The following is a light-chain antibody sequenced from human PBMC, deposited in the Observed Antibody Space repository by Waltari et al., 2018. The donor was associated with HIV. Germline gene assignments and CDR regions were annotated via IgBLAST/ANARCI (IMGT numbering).Light chain of an antibody. CDR1: QSITTY. CDR2: AAS. J-gene: IGKJ1*01. V-gene: IGKV1-39*01. Sequence: DIQMTQSPSSRSAAVGDRVTITCRVSQSITTYLNWYQQKPGKAPKLLIYAASNLQSGVPSRFSGSGSGTDFTLTISSLQPEDFATYYCQQSYITPHTFGQGTKVEIK. CDR3: QQSYITPHT.